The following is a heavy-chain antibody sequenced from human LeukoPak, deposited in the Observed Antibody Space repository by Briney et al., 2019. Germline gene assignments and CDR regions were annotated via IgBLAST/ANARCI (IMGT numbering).Heavy chain of an antibody. D-gene: IGHD6-19*01. Sequence: PSETLSLTCTVSGGSISSSSYYWGWIRQPPGKGLEWIGSIYYSGSTYYNPSLRSRVTMSVDTAKSQFSVKLTSVTAADTSVFYCARARGSSSGWGHYYYSLDVWGQGTTVTVSS. CDR3: ARARGSSSGWGHYYYSLDV. J-gene: IGHJ6*02. CDR2: IYYSGST. CDR1: GGSISSSSYY. V-gene: IGHV4-39*07.